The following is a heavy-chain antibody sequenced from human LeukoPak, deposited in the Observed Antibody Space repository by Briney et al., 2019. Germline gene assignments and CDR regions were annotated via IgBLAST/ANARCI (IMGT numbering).Heavy chain of an antibody. V-gene: IGHV3-43*01. J-gene: IGHJ4*02. CDR2: ITWEGGRT. D-gene: IGHD5-12*01. Sequence: GGSLRLSCDASGFTFDDYSMHWVRQRPGKDLQGVSFITWEGGRTFYVESRKGRFTNSKDNSRESLYLQMNGLNTNDTGLYYYARERDRVIDYWGQGTLVTVSS. CDR3: ARERDRVIDY. CDR1: GFTFDDYS.